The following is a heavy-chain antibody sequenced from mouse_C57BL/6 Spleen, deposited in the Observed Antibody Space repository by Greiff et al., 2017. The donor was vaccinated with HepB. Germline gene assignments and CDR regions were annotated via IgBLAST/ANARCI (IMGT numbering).Heavy chain of an antibody. CDR2: ISSGSSTI. CDR1: GFTFSDYG. CDR3: ASSHLYWYFDV. J-gene: IGHJ1*03. Sequence: EVKLMESGGGLVKPGGSLKLSCAASGFTFSDYGMHWVRQAPEKGLEWVAYISSGSSTIYYADTVKGRFTISRDNAKNTLFLQMTSLRSEDTAMYYCASSHLYWYFDVWGTGTTVTVSS. V-gene: IGHV5-17*01.